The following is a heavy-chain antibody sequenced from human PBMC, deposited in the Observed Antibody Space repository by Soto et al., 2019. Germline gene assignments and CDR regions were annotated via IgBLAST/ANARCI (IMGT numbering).Heavy chain of an antibody. J-gene: IGHJ4*02. CDR3: ATVDNYYGSVF. D-gene: IGHD3-10*01. CDR2: VWYDGTTK. Sequence: QVQLVESGGGVVQPGTSLRLSCAASGSTFSNYGMHWVRQAPGKGLEWVAVVWYDGTTKFYPDSVKGRFTISRDNSNYTLYLQMNSLRVEDTAVYYCATVDNYYGSVFWGQGTLVTVSS. V-gene: IGHV3-33*01. CDR1: GSTFSNYG.